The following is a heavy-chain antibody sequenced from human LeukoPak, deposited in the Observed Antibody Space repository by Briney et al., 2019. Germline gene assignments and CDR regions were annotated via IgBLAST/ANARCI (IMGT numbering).Heavy chain of an antibody. CDR1: GGSISSGGYY. CDR2: IYYSGST. V-gene: IGHV4-31*03. D-gene: IGHD3-10*01. J-gene: IGHJ6*02. CDR3: ARGGASRPPRYYYYGMDV. Sequence: SETLSLTCTVPGGSISSGGYYWSWIRQHPGKGLEWIGYIYYSGSTYYNPSLKSRVTISVDTSKNQFSLKLSSVTAADTAVYYCARGGASRPPRYYYYGMDVWGQGTTVTVSS.